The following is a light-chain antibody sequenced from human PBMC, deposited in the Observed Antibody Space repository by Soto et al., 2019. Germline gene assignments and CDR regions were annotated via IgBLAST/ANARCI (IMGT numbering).Light chain of an antibody. Sequence: QSVLTQPASVSGSPGPSITISCTGTSSDVGGYNYVSWYQQHPGKAPKLMIYNVSNRPSGVSNGFSGSKSGNTASLTISGLQAEDEGHYYCSSFTSTNTVLFGGGTKVTVL. CDR1: SSDVGGYNY. CDR3: SSFTSTNTVL. CDR2: NVS. V-gene: IGLV2-14*01. J-gene: IGLJ2*01.